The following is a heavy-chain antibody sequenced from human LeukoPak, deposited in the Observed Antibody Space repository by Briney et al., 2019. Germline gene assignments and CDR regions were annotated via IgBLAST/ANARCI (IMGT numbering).Heavy chain of an antibody. D-gene: IGHD6-19*01. Sequence: SQTLSLTCTVSGASDTSSSSYWSWIRQPSGKGLEWIGYIYYSGSTNYNPSLKGRVTMSLDTSKTQFSLEVGSVTVADTAVYYCARGPPYNSGWYPDYWGQGTLVTVSS. J-gene: IGHJ4*02. CDR2: IYYSGST. V-gene: IGHV4-61*01. CDR3: ARGPPYNSGWYPDY. CDR1: GASDTSSSSY.